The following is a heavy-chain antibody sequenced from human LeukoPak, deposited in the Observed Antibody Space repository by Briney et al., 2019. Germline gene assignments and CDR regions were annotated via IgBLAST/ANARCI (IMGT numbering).Heavy chain of an antibody. V-gene: IGHV4-39*01. D-gene: IGHD4-11*01. J-gene: IGHJ4*02. CDR3: ARRALGNYDY. CDR2: IYYSGST. CDR1: GGSISSSSYY. Sequence: KTSETLSLTCTVSGGSISSSSYYWGWIRQPPGKGLEWIGSIYYSGSTYYNPSLKSRVTISVDTSKNQFSLKLNSVTAADTAVYYCARRALGNYDYWGQGTLVTVSS.